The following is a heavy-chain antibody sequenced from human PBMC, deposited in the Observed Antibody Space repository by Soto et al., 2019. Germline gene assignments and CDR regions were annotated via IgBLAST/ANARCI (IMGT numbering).Heavy chain of an antibody. Sequence: QVQLVESGGGVVQPGRSLRLSCAASGFTFSSYGMHWVRQAPGKGLEWVAVISYDGSNKYYADSVKGRFTISRDNSKNTLYLKMNSLRAEDTAVYYCAKGSAVKYPGGFDYWGQGTLVTVSS. D-gene: IGHD3-16*01. CDR2: ISYDGSNK. V-gene: IGHV3-30*18. J-gene: IGHJ4*02. CDR1: GFTFSSYG. CDR3: AKGSAVKYPGGFDY.